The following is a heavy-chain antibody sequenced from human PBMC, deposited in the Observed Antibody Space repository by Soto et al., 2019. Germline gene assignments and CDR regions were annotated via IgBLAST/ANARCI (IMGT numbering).Heavy chain of an antibody. CDR3: AKGVLRYFDWLLPPDYYYYYGMDV. CDR1: GFTFSSYA. D-gene: IGHD3-9*01. CDR2: ISGSGGST. V-gene: IGHV3-23*01. J-gene: IGHJ6*02. Sequence: VGSLRLSGAASGFTFSSYAMSWVRQAPGKGLEWVSAISGSGGSTYYADSVKGRFTISRDNSKNTLYLQMNSLRAEDTAVYYCAKGVLRYFDWLLPPDYYYYYGMDVWGQGTAVTVS.